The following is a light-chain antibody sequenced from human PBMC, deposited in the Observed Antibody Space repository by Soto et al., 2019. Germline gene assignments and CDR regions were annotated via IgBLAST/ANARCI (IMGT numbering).Light chain of an antibody. Sequence: IVMTHSPATLSVSPWEIATLSCRASQSLSSDLAWYQQKVGQAPRLLIYGASTRATGIPARYSGSGSGTEFNFTISSLQSEDFAVYYCQQYNKWPRTCGQGTKVDIK. CDR1: QSLSSD. CDR3: QQYNKWPRT. CDR2: GAS. V-gene: IGKV3-15*01. J-gene: IGKJ1*01.